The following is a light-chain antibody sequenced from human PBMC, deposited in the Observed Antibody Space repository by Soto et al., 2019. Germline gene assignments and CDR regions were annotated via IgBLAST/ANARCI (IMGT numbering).Light chain of an antibody. CDR3: LSWDSSLSAYV. CDR1: SSNIRGTS. CDR2: DDN. V-gene: IGLV1-51*01. J-gene: IGLJ1*01. Sequence: QSVMTQPPSVSAAPGQKGTISCSGSSSNIRGTSVSWYQPLPGTAPKLLIYDDNKRPSGIPDRFSGSKSGTSATLGITGFETGDEADYYCLSWDSSLSAYVFGTGTKLTVL.